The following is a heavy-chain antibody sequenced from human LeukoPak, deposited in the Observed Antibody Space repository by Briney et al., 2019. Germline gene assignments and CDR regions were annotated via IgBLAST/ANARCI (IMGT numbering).Heavy chain of an antibody. CDR3: ARDVSHWNYYGWLQYDF. Sequence: ASVKVSCKASGYTFTSYGISWVRQAPGQGLEWVGWISADNVNANYAQKFQGRVTMTTDTSTTTAYLELTSLRSDDTAIYYCARDVSHWNYYGWLQYDFWGQGTLVTVSS. CDR1: GYTFTSYG. V-gene: IGHV1-18*04. J-gene: IGHJ4*02. D-gene: IGHD1-7*01. CDR2: ISADNVNA.